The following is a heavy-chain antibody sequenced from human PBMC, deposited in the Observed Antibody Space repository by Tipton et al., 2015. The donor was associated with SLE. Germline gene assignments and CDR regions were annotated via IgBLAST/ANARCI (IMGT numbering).Heavy chain of an antibody. V-gene: IGHV3-48*01. D-gene: IGHD1-26*01. Sequence: SLRLSCTASGLTFSIFNMNWVRQAPGKGPEWISYISSSSNIIYYADSVKGRFTISRDNAENSLYLQMNRLRAEDTAVYYCAIRSGTYEFDYWGQGTLVTVSS. J-gene: IGHJ4*02. CDR1: GLTFSIFN. CDR3: AIRSGTYEFDY. CDR2: ISSSSNII.